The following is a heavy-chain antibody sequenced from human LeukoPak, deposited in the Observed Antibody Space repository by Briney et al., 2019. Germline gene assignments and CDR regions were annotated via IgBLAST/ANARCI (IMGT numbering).Heavy chain of an antibody. Sequence: SRTLSLTCALSGDSVSSNSAAWNWIRLSPSRGLEWLGRTYYRSKWYNDYAVSVKTRITVNPDISKNQFSLQLNSVTPEDTAVYFCAREPDYGDYLSGALDIWGQGTMVTVSS. CDR2: TYYRSKWYN. CDR1: GDSVSSNSAA. D-gene: IGHD4-17*01. J-gene: IGHJ3*02. CDR3: AREPDYGDYLSGALDI. V-gene: IGHV6-1*01.